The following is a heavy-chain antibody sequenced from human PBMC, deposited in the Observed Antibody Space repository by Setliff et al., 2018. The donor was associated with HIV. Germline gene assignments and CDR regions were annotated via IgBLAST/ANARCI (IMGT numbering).Heavy chain of an antibody. V-gene: IGHV4-31*03. CDR1: GGSISSGGYY. Sequence: SETLSLTCTVSGGSISSGGYYWSWIRQHPGKGLEWIGCIYYSGSTYYNPSLKSRVTISVDTSKNQFSLKLSSVTAADTAVYYCARDFISDSSGYYSSHFDCWGQGTLVTVSS. CDR3: ARDFISDSSGYYSSHFDC. J-gene: IGHJ4*02. D-gene: IGHD3-22*01. CDR2: IYYSGST.